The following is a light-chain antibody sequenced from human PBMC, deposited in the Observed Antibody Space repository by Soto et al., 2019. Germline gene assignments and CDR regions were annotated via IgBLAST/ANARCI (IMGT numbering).Light chain of an antibody. J-gene: IGLJ1*01. V-gene: IGLV2-14*01. Sequence: VLAQPASVSGSPGQSITISCSGTSSDVGGYKYVSWYQQHPGKAPKLMIYEVSNRPSGVSNRFSGSKSGNTTSLTISGLQAEDEADYYCSSYTSNNTQVFGTGTKVTVL. CDR2: EVS. CDR3: SSYTSNNTQV. CDR1: SSDVGGYKY.